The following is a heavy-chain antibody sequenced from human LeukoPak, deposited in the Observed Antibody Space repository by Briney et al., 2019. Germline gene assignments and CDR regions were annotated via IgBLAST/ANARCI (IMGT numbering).Heavy chain of an antibody. Sequence: GASVKVSCKASGYTFTSYGISWVRQAPGQGLEWMGWISAYNGNTNYAQKLQGRVTMTTDTSTSTAYMELWSLRSDDTAVYYCARDFLDPRTAAPHNWFDPWGQGTLVTVSS. CDR2: ISAYNGNT. J-gene: IGHJ5*02. CDR1: GYTFTSYG. D-gene: IGHD1-1*01. V-gene: IGHV1-18*01. CDR3: ARDFLDPRTAAPHNWFDP.